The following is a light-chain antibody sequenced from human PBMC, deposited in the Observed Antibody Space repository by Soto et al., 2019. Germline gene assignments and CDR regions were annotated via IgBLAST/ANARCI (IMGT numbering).Light chain of an antibody. CDR3: QHAYSTPFT. CDR2: AAS. J-gene: IGKJ3*01. Sequence: DIQMTQSPSPLSASVGDRVTITCRSSQSISGYVNWYQQKPGIAPRLLIFAASNLQTGVPSRFSGSGSGTDFTLTISSLQPEDFGTYFCQHAYSTPFTFGPGTKVDIK. V-gene: IGKV1-39*01. CDR1: QSISGY.